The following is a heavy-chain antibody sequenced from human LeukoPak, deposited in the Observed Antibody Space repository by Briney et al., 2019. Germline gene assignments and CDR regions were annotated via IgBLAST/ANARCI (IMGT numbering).Heavy chain of an antibody. CDR2: IYYSGST. CDR3: ARYDVGWYYFDY. Sequence: SETLSLTCAVYGGSFSGYYWSWIRQPPGKGLEWIGSIYYSGSTYYNPSLKSRVTISVDKSKNQFSLKLSSVTAADTAVYYCARYDVGWYYFDYWGQGTLVTVSS. V-gene: IGHV4-34*01. J-gene: IGHJ4*02. CDR1: GGSFSGYY. D-gene: IGHD6-19*01.